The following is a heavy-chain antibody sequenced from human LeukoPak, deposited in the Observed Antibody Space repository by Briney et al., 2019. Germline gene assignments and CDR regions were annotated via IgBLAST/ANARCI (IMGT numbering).Heavy chain of an antibody. J-gene: IGHJ5*02. Sequence: GASVKVSCKASGGTFSSYAISWVRQAPGQGLEWMGGIIPIFGTANYAQKFQGRVTITTDESTSTAYMELSSLRSEDTAVYYCARETLLRFLEFDPWGQGTLVTVSS. D-gene: IGHD3-3*01. CDR1: GGTFSSYA. CDR2: IIPIFGTA. CDR3: ARETLLRFLEFDP. V-gene: IGHV1-69*05.